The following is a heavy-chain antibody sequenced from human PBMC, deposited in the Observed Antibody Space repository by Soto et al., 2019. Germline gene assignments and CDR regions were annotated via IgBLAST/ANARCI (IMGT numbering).Heavy chain of an antibody. CDR2: IYDSGVA. J-gene: IGHJ3*01. D-gene: IGHD5-18*01. CDR1: GTIVTSGENY. V-gene: IGHV4-30-4*02. CDR3: VRDLAHGYTGNV. Sequence: SDTLSLTFSASGTIVTSGENYWSWVRKPRGKRLEWLGYIYDSGVACYTPAAKSRVTLSLDRPNNQVSLKLRSVTAADTAVYFCVRDLAHGYTGNVWGDGTLVTVS.